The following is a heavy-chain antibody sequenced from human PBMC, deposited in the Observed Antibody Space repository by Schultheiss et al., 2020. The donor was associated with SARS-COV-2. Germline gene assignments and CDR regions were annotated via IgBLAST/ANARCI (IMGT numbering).Heavy chain of an antibody. V-gene: IGHV4-59*12. CDR2: IYYSGST. D-gene: IGHD2-2*01. CDR3: ARDVVVPAAKGRYYYYMDV. CDR1: GGSISSYY. Sequence: SQTLSLTCTVSGGSISSYYWSWVRQHPGKGLEWIGYIYYSGSTNYNPSLKSRVTISVDTSKNQFSLKLSSVTAADTAVYYCARDVVVPAAKGRYYYYMDVWGKGTTVTVSS. J-gene: IGHJ6*03.